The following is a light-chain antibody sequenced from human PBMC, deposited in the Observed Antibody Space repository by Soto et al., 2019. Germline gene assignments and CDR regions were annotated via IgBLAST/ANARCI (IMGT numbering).Light chain of an antibody. V-gene: IGLV2-23*01. CDR3: CSYAGSSTLV. CDR2: EGI. J-gene: IGLJ2*01. CDR1: SSDFGIYNL. Sequence: QSALTQPASVSGSPGQSITISCTATSSDFGIYNLVSWYQQHPGKAPKLMIYEGIKRPSGVSNRFSGSKSGNTASLTISGLQAEDEADYYCCSYAGSSTLVFGGGTKLTVL.